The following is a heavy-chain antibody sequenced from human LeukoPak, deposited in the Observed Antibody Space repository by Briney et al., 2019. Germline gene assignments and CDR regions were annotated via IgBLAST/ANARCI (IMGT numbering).Heavy chain of an antibody. D-gene: IGHD2-15*01. CDR1: GFTFSSYA. CDR3: AKPKAGYCSGGSCYYDY. J-gene: IGHJ4*02. CDR2: ISGSGGST. V-gene: IGHV3-23*01. Sequence: PGGSLRLSCAASGFTFSSYAMTWVRQAPGKGLEWVSAISGSGGSTYYADSVKGRFTISRDNSKNALYLQMNSLRAVDTAVYYCAKPKAGYCSGGSCYYDYWGQGTLVTVSS.